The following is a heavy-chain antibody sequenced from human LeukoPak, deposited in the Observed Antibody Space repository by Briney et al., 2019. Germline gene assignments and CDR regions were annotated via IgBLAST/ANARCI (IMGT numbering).Heavy chain of an antibody. Sequence: PGGSLRLSCAASGFTSSSYAMSWVRQAPGKGLEWVSGVSGSGGSTYYADSVKGRFTISRDNSKNTLYLQMNTLRAEDTAVYYCAKGGGDYLIYYGMDVWGQGTTVTVSS. J-gene: IGHJ6*02. CDR3: AKGGGDYLIYYGMDV. CDR1: GFTSSSYA. V-gene: IGHV3-23*01. D-gene: IGHD4-17*01. CDR2: VSGSGGST.